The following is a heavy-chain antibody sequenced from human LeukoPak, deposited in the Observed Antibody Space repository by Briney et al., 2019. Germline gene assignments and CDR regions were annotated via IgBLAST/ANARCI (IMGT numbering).Heavy chain of an antibody. CDR2: IYYSGST. CDR1: GGSISSGGYY. Sequence: PSQTLSLTCTVSGGSISSGGYYWSWIRQHPGKGLEWIGYIYYSGSTYYNPSLKSRVTISVDTSKNQFSLKLSSVTAADTAVYYCAKTYYDILTGYGGPYYMDVWGKGTTVTVSS. D-gene: IGHD3-9*01. J-gene: IGHJ6*03. V-gene: IGHV4-31*03. CDR3: AKTYYDILTGYGGPYYMDV.